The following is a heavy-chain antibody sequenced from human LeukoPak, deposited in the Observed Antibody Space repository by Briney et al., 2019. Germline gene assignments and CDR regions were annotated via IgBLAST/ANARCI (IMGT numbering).Heavy chain of an antibody. Sequence: GASVKVSCKASGYTFTGYYMHWVRQAPGQGLEWMGIINPSGGSTSYAQKFQGRVTMTRDTSTSTVYMELSSLRSEDTAVYYRASNYGSGSYLPYWGQGTLVTVSS. CDR1: GYTFTGYY. D-gene: IGHD3-10*01. V-gene: IGHV1-46*01. CDR2: INPSGGST. CDR3: ASNYGSGSYLPY. J-gene: IGHJ4*02.